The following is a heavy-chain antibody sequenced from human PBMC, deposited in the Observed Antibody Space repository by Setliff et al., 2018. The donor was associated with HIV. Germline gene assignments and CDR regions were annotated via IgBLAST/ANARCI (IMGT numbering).Heavy chain of an antibody. D-gene: IGHD2-15*01. CDR1: GASIPGYY. CDR2: IYTSGST. V-gene: IGHV4-4*07. CDR3: ARVPIVAVVTATPPAFDI. Sequence: PSETLSLTCTVSGASIPGYYWSWIRQPAGKGLEWIGRIYTSGSTNYNPSLKSRVTISVDTSKNQFSLKLSSVTAADTAVYYCARVPIVAVVTATPPAFDIWGQGTMVTVSS. J-gene: IGHJ3*02.